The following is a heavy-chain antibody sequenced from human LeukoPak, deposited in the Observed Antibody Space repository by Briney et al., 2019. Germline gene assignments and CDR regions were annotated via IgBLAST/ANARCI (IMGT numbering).Heavy chain of an antibody. CDR2: IYYSGST. Sequence: PSETLSLTCTVSGGSISSYYWSWIRQPPGKGLEWIGYIYYSGSTNYNPSLKSRVTMSVDTSKNQFSLKLSSVTAADTAVYYCAREGGYYHLDYWGQGTLVTVSS. J-gene: IGHJ4*02. D-gene: IGHD3-22*01. CDR1: GGSISSYY. CDR3: AREGGYYHLDY. V-gene: IGHV4-59*08.